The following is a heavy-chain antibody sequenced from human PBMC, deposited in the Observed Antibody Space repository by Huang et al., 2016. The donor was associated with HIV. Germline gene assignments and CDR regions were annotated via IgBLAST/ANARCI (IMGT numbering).Heavy chain of an antibody. J-gene: IGHJ4*02. CDR3: ASQHIGAAATWF. D-gene: IGHD6-13*01. CDR1: GDFISSTNYS. V-gene: IGHV4-39*01. CDR2: VYQSGST. Sequence: QLQLQESGPGQVKPSETLSLTCTVSGDFISSTNYSWGWIRQSPGKGLEWGGSVYQSGSTNYNPSLKSRVTLSVDTSRNQFSLRLNSVTAADTAVYYCASQHIGAAATWFWGRGTQVAVSS.